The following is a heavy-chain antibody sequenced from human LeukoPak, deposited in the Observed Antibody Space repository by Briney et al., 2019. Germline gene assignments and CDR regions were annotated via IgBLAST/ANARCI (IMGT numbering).Heavy chain of an antibody. J-gene: IGHJ4*02. CDR2: ITSSGGSI. Sequence: GGSLRLSCAASGFTFSSFAMSWVRQAPGKGLEWVSGITSSGGSIFYADSVKGRFTISRDDFKNTLYPQMNSLRAEDTAVYYCAKVGSNWRFDYWGQGTLVTVSS. CDR3: AKVGSNWRFDY. V-gene: IGHV3-23*01. D-gene: IGHD6-13*01. CDR1: GFTFSSFA.